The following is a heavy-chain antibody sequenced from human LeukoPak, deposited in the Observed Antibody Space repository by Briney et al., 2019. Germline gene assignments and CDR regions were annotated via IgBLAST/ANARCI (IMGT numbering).Heavy chain of an antibody. J-gene: IGHJ4*02. CDR3: ELIAAAGHFDY. CDR2: IYYSGST. D-gene: IGHD6-13*01. CDR1: GGSISSSSYY. Sequence: PSETLSLTCTVSGGSISSSSYYWGWIRQPPGKGLEWIGSIYYSGSTYYNPSLKSRVTISVDTSKNQFSLKLSSVTAADTAVYYCELIAAAGHFDYWGQGTLVTVSS. V-gene: IGHV4-39*07.